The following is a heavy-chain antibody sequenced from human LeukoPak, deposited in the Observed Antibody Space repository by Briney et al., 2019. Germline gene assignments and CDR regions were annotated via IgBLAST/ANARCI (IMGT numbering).Heavy chain of an antibody. D-gene: IGHD3-3*01. J-gene: IGHJ4*02. CDR1: GFTFGKYW. CDR3: ARDQYDTWSRRGNFDS. CDR2: IKLDGSEK. Sequence: GGSLRLSCVASGFTFGKYWMSWVRQAPGRGLEWVANIKLDGSEKNYVDSVKGRFTISRDNTKNSLYLQMNSLRAEDTAVFYCARDQYDTWSRRGNFDSWGQGTLVIVSS. V-gene: IGHV3-7*03.